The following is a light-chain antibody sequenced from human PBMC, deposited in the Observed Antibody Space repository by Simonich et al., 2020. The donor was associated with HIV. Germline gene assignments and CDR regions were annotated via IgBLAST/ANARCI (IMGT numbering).Light chain of an antibody. CDR1: QSIASN. Sequence: IVMTQSPATLSVSPGERATLSCRASQSIASNLAWYQQKPGQAPRLLIYGASSRATGVPARFSGSGFGTEFSLTISSMQSEDFAVYYCQQYNYWPLFLTFGGGTKVEIK. CDR3: QQYNYWPLFLT. V-gene: IGKV3-15*01. J-gene: IGKJ4*01. CDR2: GAS.